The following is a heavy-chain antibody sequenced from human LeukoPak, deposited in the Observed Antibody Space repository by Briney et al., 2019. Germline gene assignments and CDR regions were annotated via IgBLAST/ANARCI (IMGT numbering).Heavy chain of an antibody. J-gene: IGHJ6*02. D-gene: IGHD3-3*01. Sequence: ASVKVSCKASGYTFTGYYMHWVRQAPGQGLEWMGWINPNSGGTNYAQKFQGRVTMTRDTSISTAYMELSRLRSDDTAVYYCARGNSGYYKGYYYYYRMDVWGQGTTVTVSS. CDR3: ARGNSGYYKGYYYYYRMDV. CDR1: GYTFTGYY. V-gene: IGHV1-2*02. CDR2: INPNSGGT.